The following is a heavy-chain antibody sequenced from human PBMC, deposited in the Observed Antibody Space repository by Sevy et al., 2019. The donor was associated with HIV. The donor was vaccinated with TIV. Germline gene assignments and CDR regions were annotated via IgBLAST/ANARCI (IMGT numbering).Heavy chain of an antibody. CDR3: ARGGGNGWYYFDY. J-gene: IGHJ4*02. CDR2: IIPVLGTV. V-gene: IGHV1-69*13. CDR1: GGIFRTNA. D-gene: IGHD6-19*01. Sequence: ASVKVSCKASGGIFRTNAFSWVRQAPGQGLEWMGGIIPVLGTVNYERKFQGRVTITADESTKTVYMELSSLRSEDTAVYYCARGGGNGWYYFDYWGQETLVTVSS.